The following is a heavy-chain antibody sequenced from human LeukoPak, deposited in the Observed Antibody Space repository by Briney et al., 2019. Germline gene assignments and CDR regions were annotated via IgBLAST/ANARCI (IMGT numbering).Heavy chain of an antibody. V-gene: IGHV4-59*01. CDR1: GGPISTYY. J-gene: IGHJ4*02. D-gene: IGHD5-12*01. CDR2: IYYSGIT. Sequence: PSQTLSLTCTVSGGPISTYYWSWIRQPPGKGLEWVGYIYYSGITNYNPSLKSRVTISVDTSKNQFSLKLSSVTAADTAVYYCARDSGYGSFDYWGQGSLVTVSS. CDR3: ARDSGYGSFDY.